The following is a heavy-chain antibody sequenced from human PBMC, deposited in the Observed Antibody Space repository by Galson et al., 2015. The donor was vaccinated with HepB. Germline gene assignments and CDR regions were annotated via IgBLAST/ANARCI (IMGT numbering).Heavy chain of an antibody. CDR3: AGFPGGGGHAFDY. V-gene: IGHV4-59*01. D-gene: IGHD2-15*01. CDR2: TFYSGSA. J-gene: IGHJ4*02. Sequence: SETLSLTCTVSGGSIRSYYWSWIRQPPRKGLEWIGYTFYSGSAKYNPSLKSRVTISIDTSKNQFSLKLTSVTAADTAIYYCAGFPGGGGHAFDYWGQGSLVSVSS. CDR1: GGSIRSYY.